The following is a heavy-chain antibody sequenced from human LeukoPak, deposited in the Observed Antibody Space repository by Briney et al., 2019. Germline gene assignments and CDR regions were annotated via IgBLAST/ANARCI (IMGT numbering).Heavy chain of an antibody. J-gene: IGHJ4*02. CDR2: INHSGST. V-gene: IGHV4-34*01. CDR1: GGSFSGYY. D-gene: IGHD3-3*01. Sequence: PSETLSLTCAVHGGSFSGYYWSWIRQPPGKGLEWIGGINHSGSTNYNPSLKSRVTISVDTSKNQFSLKLSSVTAADTAVCYCARIWDDFWSGRNTDYWGQGTLVTVSS. CDR3: ARIWDDFWSGRNTDY.